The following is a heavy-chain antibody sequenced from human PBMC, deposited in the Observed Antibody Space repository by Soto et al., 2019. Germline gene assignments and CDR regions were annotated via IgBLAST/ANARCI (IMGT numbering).Heavy chain of an antibody. J-gene: IGHJ4*02. CDR1: GGTISSWY. Sequence: PSETLSLTCTVSGGTISSWYWSWIRQPPGKGLEWIGYIYYSGSTNCNPSLKSRVTISVDTSKNQFSLKLSSVTAADTAVYYCARRDGSANDHWGQGTLVTVPS. D-gene: IGHD1-26*01. V-gene: IGHV4-59*08. CDR3: ARRDGSANDH. CDR2: IYYSGST.